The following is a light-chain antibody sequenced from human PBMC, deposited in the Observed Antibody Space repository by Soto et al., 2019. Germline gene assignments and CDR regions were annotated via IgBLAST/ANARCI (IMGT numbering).Light chain of an antibody. CDR1: QSVSNKY. CDR3: QQYGSSGT. CDR2: GAS. V-gene: IGKV3-20*01. J-gene: IGKJ1*01. Sequence: IVLSQSPGKRSPLSCKTAPLASRDCQSVSNKYVALYQQKPRHAPGPLIYGASNGASGIPDRFRGSVSGTVFTLTISRLEPEDFGVYYWQQYGSSGTFGQGTKVDIK.